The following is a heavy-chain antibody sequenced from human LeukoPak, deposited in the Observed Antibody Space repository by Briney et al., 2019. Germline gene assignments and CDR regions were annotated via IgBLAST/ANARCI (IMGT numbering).Heavy chain of an antibody. D-gene: IGHD3-10*01. V-gene: IGHV3-23*01. J-gene: IGHJ4*02. CDR1: GFTFSSYA. Sequence: GGSLRLSCAASGFTFSSYAMSWVRQAPGKGLEWVSAISGSGGSTYYADSVKGRFTISRDNSKNTLCLQMNSLRAEDTAVYYCAKGTGGGSGSSPDYWGQGTLVTVSS. CDR3: AKGTGGGSGSSPDY. CDR2: ISGSGGST.